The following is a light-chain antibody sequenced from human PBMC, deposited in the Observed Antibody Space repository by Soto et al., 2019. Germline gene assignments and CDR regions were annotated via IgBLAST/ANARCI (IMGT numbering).Light chain of an antibody. CDR3: QQYGSSPWT. V-gene: IGKV3-20*01. Sequence: EIVLTQSPGTLSLSPGERATLSCRASQSVSSNYLAWYQQKPGQAPRLLIYGASSRATGIPDRFSGSGSGKDFTLAISRLEPEDLAVYYCQQYGSSPWTFGLGTTVEI. J-gene: IGKJ1*01. CDR2: GAS. CDR1: QSVSSNY.